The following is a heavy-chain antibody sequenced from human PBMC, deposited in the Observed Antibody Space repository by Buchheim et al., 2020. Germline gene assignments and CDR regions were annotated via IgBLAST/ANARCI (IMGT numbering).Heavy chain of an antibody. Sequence: EVQLLESGGGLVQPGGSLRLSCAASGLTFSSYAMSWVRQAPGKGLEWVSVISGSGGSTYYAHSVKGRFTISRDNSKKKLYLQMNSLRADDTAVYYCVVVPAAIAYSYYYGLDVWGQGTT. CDR2: ISGSGGST. J-gene: IGHJ6*02. D-gene: IGHD2-2*01. V-gene: IGHV3-23*01. CDR3: VVVPAAIAYSYYYGLDV. CDR1: GLTFSSYA.